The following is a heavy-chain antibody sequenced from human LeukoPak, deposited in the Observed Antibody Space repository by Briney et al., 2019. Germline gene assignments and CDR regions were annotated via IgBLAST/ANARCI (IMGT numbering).Heavy chain of an antibody. CDR1: GGSISNYF. CDR2: IYYSGST. J-gene: IGHJ6*02. V-gene: IGHV4-59*01. CDR3: ARVGGGNYYYYGMDV. D-gene: IGHD2-15*01. Sequence: SETLSLTCTVSGGSISNYFWSWVRQPPGKGLEWVGYIYYSGSTNYNPSLKSRVTKSVDTSKSQFSLKLNSVTAADTAVYYCARVGGGNYYYYGMDVWGQGTTVTVSS.